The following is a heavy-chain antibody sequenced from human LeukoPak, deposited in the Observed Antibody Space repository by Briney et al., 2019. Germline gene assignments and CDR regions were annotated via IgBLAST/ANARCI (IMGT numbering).Heavy chain of an antibody. D-gene: IGHD2-2*03. Sequence: PEGSLRLSCSASGFTFSTYSMNWVRQAPGRGLEWVSSISGSSAYTFYADSVKGRLTISRDNAKNSLYLHMNSLRAEDTALYYCARDLGGDCGSTTCYAFFDYWGQGTLLTVSS. CDR2: ISGSSAYT. CDR1: GFTFSTYS. V-gene: IGHV3-21*01. J-gene: IGHJ4*02. CDR3: ARDLGGDCGSTTCYAFFDY.